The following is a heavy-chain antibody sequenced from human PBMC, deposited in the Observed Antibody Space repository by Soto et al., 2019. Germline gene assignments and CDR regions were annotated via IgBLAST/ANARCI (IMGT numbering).Heavy chain of an antibody. V-gene: IGHV1-69*01. Sequence: QVQLVQSGAEVKKAGSPVKVSCKVSGGTFSSYFINWVRQAPGQGLEWVGGIIPVFGTASYAEKFQGRVTITADESTSTAYMELSRLRSDDTAVYYCARETPSAAAAYYYYGLDVWGQGTTVTVPS. D-gene: IGHD6-13*01. CDR1: GGTFSSYF. J-gene: IGHJ6*02. CDR2: IIPVFGTA. CDR3: ARETPSAAAAYYYYGLDV.